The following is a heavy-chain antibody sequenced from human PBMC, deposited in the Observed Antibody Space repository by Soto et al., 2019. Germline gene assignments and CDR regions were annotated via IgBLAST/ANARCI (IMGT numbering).Heavy chain of an antibody. CDR3: TTDGQYQLRRWRADAFDI. Sequence: GGSLRLSCAASGFTFSNAWMNWVRQAPGKGLEWVGRIKSKTDGGTTDYAAPVKGRFTISRDDSKNTLYLQMNSLKTEDTAVYYCTTDGQYQLRRWRADAFDIWGQGTMVTVSS. D-gene: IGHD2-2*01. CDR2: IKSKTDGGTT. V-gene: IGHV3-15*07. CDR1: GFTFSNAW. J-gene: IGHJ3*02.